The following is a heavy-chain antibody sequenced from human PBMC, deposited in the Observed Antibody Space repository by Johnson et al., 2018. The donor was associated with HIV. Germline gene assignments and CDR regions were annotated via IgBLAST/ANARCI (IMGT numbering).Heavy chain of an antibody. CDR2: IRYDGSNK. CDR1: GFTLNTYG. V-gene: IGHV3-30*02. J-gene: IGHJ3*02. Sequence: QVQLVESGGGVVQPGGSLRLSCAASGFTLNTYGMHWVRQAPGKGLEWVAFIRYDGSNKYYADSVKGRFTISRDNAKNSLYLQMNSLRAEDTALYYCARGGLGYQNIHDPFDIWGQGTMVT. D-gene: IGHD3-16*02. CDR3: ARGGLGYQNIHDPFDI.